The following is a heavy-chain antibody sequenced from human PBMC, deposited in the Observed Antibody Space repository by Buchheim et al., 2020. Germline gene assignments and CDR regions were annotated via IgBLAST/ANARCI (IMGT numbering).Heavy chain of an antibody. V-gene: IGHV3-74*01. CDR1: GFTFSIYW. CDR3: VRGTSPGGNTGVADY. J-gene: IGHJ4*02. Sequence: EVQLVESGGGLVQPGGSLRLSCAASGFTFSIYWMHWVRQAPRKGLVWVSRLGIDGSDPDYADSVRGRFTISRDNAKSTLFLQMNGLRDEDTAVYYCVRGTSPGGNTGVADYWGQGTL. CDR2: LGIDGSDP. D-gene: IGHD3-16*01.